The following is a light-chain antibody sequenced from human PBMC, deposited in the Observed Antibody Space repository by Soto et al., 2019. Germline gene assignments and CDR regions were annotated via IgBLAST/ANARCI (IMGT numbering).Light chain of an antibody. Sequence: QSALTQPASVSGSPGQSITISCTGTGSDVGGYNFVSWYQQHTGKAPKLMLYQVRNRPSGVSDRFSGSKSGNTASLTISGLQAEDEADYYCCSYTSSSTLLYLFGTGTKLTVL. V-gene: IGLV2-14*01. CDR3: CSYTSSSTLLYL. CDR1: GSDVGGYNF. J-gene: IGLJ1*01. CDR2: QVR.